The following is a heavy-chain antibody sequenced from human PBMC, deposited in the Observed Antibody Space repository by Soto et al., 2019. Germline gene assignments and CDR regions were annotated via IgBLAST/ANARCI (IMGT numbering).Heavy chain of an antibody. CDR2: ISSSGSTI. CDR3: ARKAVELDY. D-gene: IGHD6-19*01. V-gene: IGHV3-48*03. J-gene: IGHJ4*02. Sequence: EVQLVESGGGLVQPGGSLRLSCAVSGFTFGSYEMNWVRQAPGKGLEWVSYISSSGSTIYYADSVKGRFTISRDNAKNSLYLQMNSLRAEDTAVYYCARKAVELDYWGQGTLVTVSS. CDR1: GFTFGSYE.